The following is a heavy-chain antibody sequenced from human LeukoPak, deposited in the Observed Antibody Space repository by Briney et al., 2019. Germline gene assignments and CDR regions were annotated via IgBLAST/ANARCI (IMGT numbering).Heavy chain of an antibody. CDR2: IDPSGGST. Sequence: ASVKVSCKASGYTFTTYYMHWVRQAPGQGLEWMGLIDPSGGSTSYAQKFQGRVTMTRDMSTSTVYMELSSLRSEDTAVYYCAIYSNHKWFDPWGQGTLVTVSS. CDR1: GYTFTTYY. J-gene: IGHJ5*02. V-gene: IGHV1-46*01. CDR3: AIYSNHKWFDP. D-gene: IGHD4-11*01.